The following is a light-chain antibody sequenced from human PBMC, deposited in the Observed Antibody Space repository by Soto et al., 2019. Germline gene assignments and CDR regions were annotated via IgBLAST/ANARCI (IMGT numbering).Light chain of an antibody. CDR2: AAP. J-gene: IGKJ1*01. Sequence: AIRMTQSPSSFSASTGDRVTTTCRASQGISSYLAWYQQKPGKAPKLLIYAAPTLQSGVPSRFSGSGSGTDFTLTISCLQSEDFATYYCHQYYSYPLTFGQGTKVDIK. CDR3: HQYYSYPLT. CDR1: QGISSY. V-gene: IGKV1-8*01.